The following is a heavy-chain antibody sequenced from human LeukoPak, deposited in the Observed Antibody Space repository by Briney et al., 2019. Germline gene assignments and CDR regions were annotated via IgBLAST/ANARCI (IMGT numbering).Heavy chain of an antibody. Sequence: GGSLRLSCEASGFAFSNYGMHWVRQAPGKGLEWVAVISYHGSDKYFADSVKGRFTISRDNSKNTVYLQMNSLRAEDTAVYYCARMAFMDRAYLGFDYWGQGTLVTVSS. CDR3: ARMAFMDRAYLGFDY. J-gene: IGHJ4*02. D-gene: IGHD3-10*01. V-gene: IGHV3-30*03. CDR2: ISYHGSDK. CDR1: GFAFSNYG.